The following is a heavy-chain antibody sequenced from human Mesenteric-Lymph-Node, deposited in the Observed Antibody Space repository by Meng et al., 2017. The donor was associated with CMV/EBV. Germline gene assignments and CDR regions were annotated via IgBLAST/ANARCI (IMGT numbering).Heavy chain of an antibody. J-gene: IGHJ4*02. CDR1: GFTFNRYA. V-gene: IGHV3-23*01. Sequence: AASGFTFNRYAMTWVRQAPGKGLEWVSSINGVGDSTFYADSVKGRFTISRDNYSDMLFVQMTNLRADDTALYYCVKGGIGEPGQLDFWGRGTLVTVSS. D-gene: IGHD3-16*01. CDR2: INGVGDST. CDR3: VKGGIGEPGQLDF.